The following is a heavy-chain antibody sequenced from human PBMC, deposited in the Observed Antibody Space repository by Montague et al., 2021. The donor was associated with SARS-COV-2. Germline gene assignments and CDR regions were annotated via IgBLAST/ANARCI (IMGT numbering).Heavy chain of an antibody. Sequence: SVKVSCKASGGTFSSYAISWVRQAPGQGLEWMGGIIPIFGTANYGQKFQGRVTITADESTSTAYMELSSLRSEDTAVYYCATRITMVRGVIITGPFDYWGQGTLVTASS. CDR1: GGTFSSYA. V-gene: IGHV1-69*13. D-gene: IGHD3-10*01. J-gene: IGHJ4*02. CDR2: IIPIFGTA. CDR3: ATRITMVRGVIITGPFDY.